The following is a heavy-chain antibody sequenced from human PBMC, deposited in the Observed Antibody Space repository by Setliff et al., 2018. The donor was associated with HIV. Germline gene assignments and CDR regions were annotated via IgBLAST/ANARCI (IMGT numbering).Heavy chain of an antibody. CDR2: IYHSGST. CDR3: ARMYSGYDWSPAGARTRYFDY. Sequence: ASETLSLTCAVSGYSISSGYYWGWIRQPPGKGLEWIGSIYHSGSTYYNPSLKSRVTISVDTSKNQFSLKLSSVTAADTAVYYCARMYSGYDWSPAGARTRYFDYWGQGTLVTV. V-gene: IGHV4-38-2*01. D-gene: IGHD5-12*01. CDR1: GYSISSGYY. J-gene: IGHJ4*02.